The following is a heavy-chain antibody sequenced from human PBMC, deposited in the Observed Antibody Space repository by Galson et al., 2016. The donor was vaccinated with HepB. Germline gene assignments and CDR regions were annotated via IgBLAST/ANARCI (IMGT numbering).Heavy chain of an antibody. CDR1: RFTFSSYG. CDR2: IWDDGINH. CDR3: ARQGASDAYLFDY. V-gene: IGHV3-33*01. J-gene: IGHJ4*02. D-gene: IGHD2-8*01. Sequence: SLRLSCAASRFTFSSYGMHWVRQAPGKGLQWVAVIWDDGINHFYADSVKGRFTISRDNSKNTLYLQMNNLRAEDTAIYYCARQGASDAYLFDYWGQGTLVTVSS.